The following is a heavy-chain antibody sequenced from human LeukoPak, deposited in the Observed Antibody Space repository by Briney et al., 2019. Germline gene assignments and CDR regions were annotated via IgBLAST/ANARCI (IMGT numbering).Heavy chain of an antibody. D-gene: IGHD3-10*01. V-gene: IGHV3-30-3*01. CDR1: EFSFSSHV. Sequence: PGRSLRLSCVASEFSFSSHVIHWVRQAPGQGLEWVAMISDDGSRKYHADSVKGRFSISRDNSKNTLFLQMSSLRVDDTAVYYCARGYYGSGSHATGMDVWGQGTTVTVSS. CDR3: ARGYYGSGSHATGMDV. CDR2: ISDDGSRK. J-gene: IGHJ6*02.